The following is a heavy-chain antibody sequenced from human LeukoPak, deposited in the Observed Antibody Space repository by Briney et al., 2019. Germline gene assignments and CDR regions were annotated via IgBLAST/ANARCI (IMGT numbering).Heavy chain of an antibody. CDR1: GGSISSYY. J-gene: IGHJ5*02. Sequence: PSETLSLTCTVSGGSISSYYWSWIRQPPGKGLEWIGYIYYSGSTNYNPSLKSRVTISVDTSKNQFSLKLSSVTAADTAVYYCARRIDGGYSSSDKNWFDPWGQGTLVTVSS. CDR2: IYYSGST. V-gene: IGHV4-59*08. D-gene: IGHD6-13*01. CDR3: ARRIDGGYSSSDKNWFDP.